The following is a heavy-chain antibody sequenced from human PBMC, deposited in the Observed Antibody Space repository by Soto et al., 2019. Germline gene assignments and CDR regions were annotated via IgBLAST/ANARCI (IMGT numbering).Heavy chain of an antibody. CDR3: ARRHLPHRLDLRYFDWLLRNSPFDP. J-gene: IGHJ5*02. CDR1: GYSFTSYW. V-gene: IGHV5-51*01. CDR2: IYPGDSDT. Sequence: PGESLKISCKGSGYSFTSYWIGWVRQMPGKGLEWMGIIYPGDSDTRYSPSFQGQVTISADKSISTAYLQWSSLKASDTAMYYCARRHLPHRLDLRYFDWLLRNSPFDPWGQGTLVTVSS. D-gene: IGHD3-9*01.